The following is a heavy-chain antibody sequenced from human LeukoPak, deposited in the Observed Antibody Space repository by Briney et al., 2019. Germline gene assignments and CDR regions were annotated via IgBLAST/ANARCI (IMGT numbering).Heavy chain of an antibody. CDR2: IDPSDSYT. V-gene: IGHV5-10-1*01. Sequence: GESLKISCQTSGYSFTTYWISWVRQMPGKGLEWMGRIDPSDSYTNYSPSFQGHVTISADKSISTAYLQWSSLKASDTAMYYCARRLITFDAFDIWGQGTMVTVSS. D-gene: IGHD3-22*01. J-gene: IGHJ3*02. CDR1: GYSFTTYW. CDR3: ARRLITFDAFDI.